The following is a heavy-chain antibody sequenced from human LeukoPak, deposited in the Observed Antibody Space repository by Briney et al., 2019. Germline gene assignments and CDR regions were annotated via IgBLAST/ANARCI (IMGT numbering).Heavy chain of an antibody. CDR3: ARDLNMITFGPWAFDI. V-gene: IGHV3-53*01. D-gene: IGHD3-16*01. CDR2: IYSGGST. Sequence: GGSLRLSCAASGFTVSSNYMSWVRRAPGKGLEWVSVIYSGGSTYYADSVKGRFTISRDNSKNTLYLQMNSLRAEDTAVYYCARDLNMITFGPWAFDIWGQGTMVTVSS. J-gene: IGHJ3*02. CDR1: GFTVSSNY.